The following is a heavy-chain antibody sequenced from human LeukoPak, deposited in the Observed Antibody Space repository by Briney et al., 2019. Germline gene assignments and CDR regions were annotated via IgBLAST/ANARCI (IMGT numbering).Heavy chain of an antibody. D-gene: IGHD3-3*01. CDR3: ACSNFGVVITFDY. CDR2: INHSGST. V-gene: IGHV4-34*01. CDR1: GGSFSGYY. Sequence: SETLSLTCAVYGGSFSGYYWSWIRQPPGKGLEWIGEINHSGSTNYNPSLKSRVTISVDTSKNQFSLKLSSVTAADTAVYYCACSNFGVVITFDYWGQGTLVTVSS. J-gene: IGHJ4*02.